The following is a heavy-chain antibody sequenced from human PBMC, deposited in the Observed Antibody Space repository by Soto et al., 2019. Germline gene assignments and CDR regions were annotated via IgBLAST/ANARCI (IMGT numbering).Heavy chain of an antibody. CDR3: AKGLLPIAGSTLPPQARNI. J-gene: IGHJ3*02. D-gene: IGHD6-6*01. Sequence: SARLSFASSGFLFSICGVAVSFQKPGTQPEWVAVISHDGSYKYYGDAVKGRFTISRDTSKNAVYLEMNSLRPEDTAVYYCAKGLLPIAGSTLPPQARNICG. CDR2: ISHDGSYK. V-gene: IGHV3-30*18. CDR1: GFLFSICG.